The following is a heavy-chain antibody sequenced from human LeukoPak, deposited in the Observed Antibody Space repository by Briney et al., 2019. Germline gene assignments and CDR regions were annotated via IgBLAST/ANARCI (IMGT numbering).Heavy chain of an antibody. D-gene: IGHD3-22*01. J-gene: IGHJ4*02. CDR1: GFTFSSYW. CDR2: IKTDGSNT. Sequence: GGSLRLSCAASGFTFSSYWMHWVRQAPGKGLVWVSRIKTDGSNTNYADSVKGRFTISRDNAKNTLYLQMNSLRAEDTAVYYCAKVGSYHDFDYWGQGTLVTVSS. CDR3: AKVGSYHDFDY. V-gene: IGHV3-74*01.